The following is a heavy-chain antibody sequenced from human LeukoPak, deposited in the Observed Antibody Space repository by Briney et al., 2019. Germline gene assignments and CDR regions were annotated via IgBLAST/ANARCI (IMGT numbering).Heavy chain of an antibody. J-gene: IGHJ4*02. V-gene: IGHV3-74*01. D-gene: IGHD3-3*01. CDR3: ARDFSRYYGNHFFDY. Sequence: HPGGSLRLSCAASGFVFSASWMHWVRQVPGKGLMWVSRINSDGSTTNYADSVKGRFTISRDNAKNTLYLQMNSLGAEDTAVYYCARDFSRYYGNHFFDYWGQGILVTVSS. CDR2: INSDGSTT. CDR1: GFVFSASW.